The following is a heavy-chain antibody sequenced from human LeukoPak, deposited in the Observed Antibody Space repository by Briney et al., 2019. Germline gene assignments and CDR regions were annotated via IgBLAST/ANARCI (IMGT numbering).Heavy chain of an antibody. D-gene: IGHD6-19*01. Sequence: GGSLRLSCAASGFTFSSYGMSWVRQAPGKGLERVSAISGSGGSTYYADSVKGRFTISRDNSKNTLYLQMNSLRAEDTAVYYCAKEHSSGWSRNAFDIWGQGTMVTVSS. J-gene: IGHJ3*02. CDR1: GFTFSSYG. CDR2: ISGSGGST. CDR3: AKEHSSGWSRNAFDI. V-gene: IGHV3-23*01.